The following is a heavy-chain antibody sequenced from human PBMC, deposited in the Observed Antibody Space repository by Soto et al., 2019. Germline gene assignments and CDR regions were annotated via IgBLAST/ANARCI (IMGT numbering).Heavy chain of an antibody. CDR2: ISSDGSTT. J-gene: IGHJ4*02. CDR1: GFTFSMYW. D-gene: IGHD3-10*01. Sequence: EVQLVESGGGLVQPGGSLRLSCAASGFTFSMYWMHWVRQAPGKGLVWVSRISSDGSTTTYADSVKGRFTISRDNAKNTLYLQMNSLRAEDTAVYFCARDSAFSVNDYWVQGTLVTVSS. CDR3: ARDSAFSVNDY. V-gene: IGHV3-74*01.